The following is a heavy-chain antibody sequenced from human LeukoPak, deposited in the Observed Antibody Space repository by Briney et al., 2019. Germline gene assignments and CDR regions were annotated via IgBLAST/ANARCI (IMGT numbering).Heavy chain of an antibody. CDR3: MVTAIEDFDY. CDR1: GFTFSSYA. J-gene: IGHJ4*02. D-gene: IGHD2-21*02. V-gene: IGHV3-30-3*01. Sequence: GGSLRLSCAAYGFTFSSYAMHWVRQAPGKGLEWVAVISYDGSNKYYADSVKGRFTISRDNSKNTLYLQMSSLRAEDTAVYYCMVTAIEDFDYWGQGTLVTVSS. CDR2: ISYDGSNK.